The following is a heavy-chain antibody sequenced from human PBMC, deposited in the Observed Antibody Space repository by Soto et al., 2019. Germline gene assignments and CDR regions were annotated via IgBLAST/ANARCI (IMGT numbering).Heavy chain of an antibody. CDR2: ISAYNGNT. CDR1: GYTFTSYG. CDR3: ARDAALGMGDY. D-gene: IGHD1-20*01. V-gene: IGHV1-18*01. Sequence: QVQLVQSGAEVKKPGASVKVSCKASGYTFTSYGISWVRQAPGQGLEWMGWISAYNGNTKYAQKIQGTVTMTTDTPTRTGYMALRSLSSDYTAVSSCARDAALGMGDYWGQGTLVPVSS. J-gene: IGHJ4*02.